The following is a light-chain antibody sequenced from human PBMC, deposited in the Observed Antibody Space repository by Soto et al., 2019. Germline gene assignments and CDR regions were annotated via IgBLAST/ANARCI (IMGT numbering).Light chain of an antibody. CDR2: GNS. V-gene: IGLV1-40*01. CDR3: QSSDNGLNMV. J-gene: IGLJ2*01. CDR1: SCNIGAGYG. Sequence: QSVLTQPPSVSGAPGQRVTISCTGSSCNIGAGYGVPWYQQHPGTAPKLLIYGNSNRPSGVPDRVSGSKSGTTASLATTGLQAEDEADYYCQSSDNGLNMVFGAGTKLTVL.